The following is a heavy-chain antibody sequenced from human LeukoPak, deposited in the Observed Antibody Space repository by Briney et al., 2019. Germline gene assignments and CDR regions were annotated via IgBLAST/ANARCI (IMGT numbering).Heavy chain of an antibody. V-gene: IGHV1-18*01. CDR2: ISAYNSAYNGNT. D-gene: IGHD3-10*01. CDR3: AREYGSGSYTGIDY. Sequence: ASVKVSCKASGYTFTSYGITWVRQAPGQGLEWMGWISAYNSAYNGNTHYAQKLQGRVTMTTDTSTNTGYMELRSLRSDDTAVYYCAREYGSGSYTGIDYWGRGTLVTVSS. J-gene: IGHJ4*02. CDR1: GYTFTSYG.